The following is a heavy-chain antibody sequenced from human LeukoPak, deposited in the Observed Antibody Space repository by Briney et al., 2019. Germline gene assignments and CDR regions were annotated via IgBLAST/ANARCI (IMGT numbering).Heavy chain of an antibody. Sequence: PGGSLRLSCAASGFTFSSYAMHWVRQAPGKGLEWVAVISYDGSNKYYADSVKGRFTISRDNSKNTLYLQMNSLRAEDTAVYYCAREGYYYDSSGYYPDYFDYWGQGTQVTVSS. CDR2: ISYDGSNK. CDR1: GFTFSSYA. CDR3: AREGYYYDSSGYYPDYFDY. J-gene: IGHJ4*02. D-gene: IGHD3-22*01. V-gene: IGHV3-30-3*01.